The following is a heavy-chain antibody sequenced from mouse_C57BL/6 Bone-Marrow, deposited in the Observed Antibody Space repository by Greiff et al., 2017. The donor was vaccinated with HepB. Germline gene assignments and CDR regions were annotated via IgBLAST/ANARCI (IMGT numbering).Heavy chain of an antibody. Sequence: QVQLQQPGAELVMPGASVKLSCKASGYTFTSYWMHWVKQRPGQGLEWIGEIDPSDSYTNYNQKFKGKSTLTVDKSSSTAYMQRSSLTSEDSAVYYCARWDYGSSFAYWGQGTLVTVSA. J-gene: IGHJ3*01. D-gene: IGHD1-1*01. CDR1: GYTFTSYW. V-gene: IGHV1-69*01. CDR2: IDPSDSYT. CDR3: ARWDYGSSFAY.